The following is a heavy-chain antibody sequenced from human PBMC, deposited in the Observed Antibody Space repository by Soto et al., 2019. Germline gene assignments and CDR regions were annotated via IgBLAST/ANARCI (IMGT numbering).Heavy chain of an antibody. CDR2: IYHSGSP. V-gene: IGHV4-30-2*01. D-gene: IGHD2-8*01. CDR1: GGTISSDGYS. J-gene: IGHJ5*02. CDR3: ARGRSLMGWFDP. Sequence: SETLSLTCAVSGGTISSDGYSWSWIRQPPGKGLEWIGYIYHSGSPYYNPSLKSRVTISVDRSKNQFSLRLSSVTAADTAVYYCARGRSLMGWFDPWGQGTLVTVSS.